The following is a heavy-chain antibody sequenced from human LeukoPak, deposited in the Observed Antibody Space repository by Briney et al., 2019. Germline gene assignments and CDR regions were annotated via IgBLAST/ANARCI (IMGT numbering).Heavy chain of an antibody. CDR2: ISGSGGAT. V-gene: IGHV3-23*01. Sequence: GGSLRLSCAASGSTFSSYAMSWVRQAPGKGLEWVSAISGSGGATYYADSVKGRFTVSRDDPHNTLYLQMNSVRAEDTAVYFCARGGVDHYGSGTYYLMYYFDHWGQGALVTVSS. CDR3: ARGGVDHYGSGTYYLMYYFDH. J-gene: IGHJ4*02. CDR1: GSTFSSYA. D-gene: IGHD3-10*01.